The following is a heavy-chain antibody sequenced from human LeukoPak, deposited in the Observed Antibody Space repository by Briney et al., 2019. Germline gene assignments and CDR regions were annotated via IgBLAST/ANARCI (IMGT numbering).Heavy chain of an antibody. CDR1: GYTFTDYY. V-gene: IGHV1-2*02. CDR3: ARHSLPGTTPFDY. CDR2: INPNSGDT. D-gene: IGHD1-1*01. J-gene: IGHJ4*02. Sequence: ASVKVSFKASGYTFTDYYMHWVRQAPGQGLEWMGWINPNSGDTDCAQRFQGRVTMTRDTSTSTFYMELNSLRSEDTAVYYCARHSLPGTTPFDYWGQGTLVTVSS.